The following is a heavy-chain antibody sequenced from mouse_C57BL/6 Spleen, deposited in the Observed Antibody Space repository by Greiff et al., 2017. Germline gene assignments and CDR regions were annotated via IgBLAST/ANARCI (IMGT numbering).Heavy chain of an antibody. CDR1: GYAFSSSW. D-gene: IGHD1-1*01. CDR3: ARRYGSSHFDY. CDR2: IYPGDGDT. V-gene: IGHV1-82*01. Sequence: VKLMESGPELVKPGASVKISCKASGYAFSSSWMNWVKQRPGKGLEWIGRIYPGDGDTNYNGKFKGKATLTADKSSSTAYMQLSSLTSEDSAVYFCARRYGSSHFDYWGQGTTLTVSS. J-gene: IGHJ2*01.